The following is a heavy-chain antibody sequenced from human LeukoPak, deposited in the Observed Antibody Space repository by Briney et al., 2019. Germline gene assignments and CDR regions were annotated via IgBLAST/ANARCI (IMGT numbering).Heavy chain of an antibody. D-gene: IGHD5-24*01. CDR3: ARLLGDGYILYYFDY. V-gene: IGHV3-53*01. J-gene: IGHJ4*02. CDR2: IYSGGST. CDR1: GFTFSSYA. Sequence: PGGSLRLSCAASGFTFSSYAMSWVRQAPGKGLEWVSVIYSGGSTYYADSVKGRFTISRDNSKNTLYLQMNSLRAEDTAVYYCARLLGDGYILYYFDYWGQGTLVTVSS.